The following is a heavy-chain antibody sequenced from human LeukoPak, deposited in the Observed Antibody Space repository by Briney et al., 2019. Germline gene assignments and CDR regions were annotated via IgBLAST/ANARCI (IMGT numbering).Heavy chain of an antibody. CDR3: AKDSYYGIDY. CDR1: GFTFSSCG. J-gene: IGHJ4*02. CDR2: IRYDGSTK. Sequence: GGSLGLSCAASGFTFSSCGMYWVRQAPGKGLEWVAFIRYDGSTKYSADSVKGRFTISRDNSKNTLYLQMNSLRTDDTAVYYCAKDSYYGIDYWGQGTLVTVSS. V-gene: IGHV3-30*02. D-gene: IGHD3-10*01.